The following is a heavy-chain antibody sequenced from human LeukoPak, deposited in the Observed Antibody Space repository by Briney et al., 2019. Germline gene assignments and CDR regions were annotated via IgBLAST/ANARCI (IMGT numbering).Heavy chain of an antibody. Sequence: SETLSLTCTVSGGFISGSYWSWIRQPPGKGLEWIAYMYNSGSTNYNPSLKSRVTISIDTSKNQFSLKLSSLTAADTAIYYCARGIESYGDYGYWGQGILVTVSS. V-gene: IGHV4-59*01. CDR3: ARGIESYGDYGY. D-gene: IGHD4-17*01. CDR1: GGFISGSY. CDR2: MYNSGST. J-gene: IGHJ4*02.